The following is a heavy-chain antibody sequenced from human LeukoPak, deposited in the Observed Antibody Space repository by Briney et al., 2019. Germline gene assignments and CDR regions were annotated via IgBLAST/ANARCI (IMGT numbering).Heavy chain of an antibody. CDR1: GFTVSSNY. CDR3: AREGIVGSTRDY. CDR2: IYSGGST. Sequence: RGSLRLSCAASGFTVSSNYMSWVRQAPGKGLEWVSIIYSGGSTYYADSVKGRFTISRDNSKNTLYLQMNSLRAEDTAVYYCAREGIVGSTRDYWGQGTLVTVSS. J-gene: IGHJ4*02. D-gene: IGHD1-26*01. V-gene: IGHV3-53*01.